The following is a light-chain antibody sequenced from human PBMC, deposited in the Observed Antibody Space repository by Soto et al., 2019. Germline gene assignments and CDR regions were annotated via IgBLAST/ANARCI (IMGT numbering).Light chain of an antibody. CDR3: QRYGRSPLYT. CDR1: QNVNSNS. CDR2: AAS. V-gene: IGKV3-20*01. J-gene: IGKJ2*01. Sequence: EIVLTQSPGTLSLSPGERATLSCRASQNVNSNSVAWYHQKAGQAPRLLIYAASSRATAIPDRFSGSGSGTDFTLTLSRLEPEDYAVQYCQRYGRSPLYTFGLGTKLAIK.